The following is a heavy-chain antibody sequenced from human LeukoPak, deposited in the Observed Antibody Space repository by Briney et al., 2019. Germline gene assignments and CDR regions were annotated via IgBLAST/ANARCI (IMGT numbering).Heavy chain of an antibody. CDR1: GFTFSSYA. D-gene: IGHD5-24*01. V-gene: IGHV3-23*01. J-gene: IGHJ4*02. CDR2: ISGSGDST. Sequence: QPGGSLRLSCAASGFTFSSYAMSWVRQAPGKGLEWVSAISGSGDSTYYADSVKGRFTISRDNSKNTLYLRMNSLRAEDTAVYYCAKGREMATIGGYYWGQGTLVTVSS. CDR3: AKGREMATIGGYY.